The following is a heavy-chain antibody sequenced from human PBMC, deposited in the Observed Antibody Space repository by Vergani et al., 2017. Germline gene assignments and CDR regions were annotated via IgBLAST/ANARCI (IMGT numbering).Heavy chain of an antibody. Sequence: QAQLVESGGGEVQPGRSLRLSCSAAGFPFSDYGVHWVRQAPGKGLEWVSVISYDGNKKNYADSVKGRFTISRDNSKNTLYLEMNALRAEDTAVYYCARDFLTRVTTLDYYYMGVWGKGTTVGVSS. J-gene: IGHJ6*03. CDR1: GFPFSDYG. CDR3: ARDFLTRVTTLDYYYMGV. CDR2: ISYDGNKK. V-gene: IGHV3-30*03. D-gene: IGHD1-1*01.